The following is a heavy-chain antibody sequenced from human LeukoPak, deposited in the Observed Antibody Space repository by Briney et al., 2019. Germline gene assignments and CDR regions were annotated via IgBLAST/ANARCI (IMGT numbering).Heavy chain of an antibody. Sequence: AGGSLRLSCAASGFTVSSNYMSWVRQAPGKGLEWVSVIYSGGSTYYADSVKGRFTISRDNAKNSLYLQMNSLRAEDTAVYYCARGFGYSSTWYVRDYWGQGTLVTVSS. V-gene: IGHV3-66*01. J-gene: IGHJ4*02. D-gene: IGHD6-13*01. CDR1: GFTVSSNY. CDR2: IYSGGST. CDR3: ARGFGYSSTWYVRDY.